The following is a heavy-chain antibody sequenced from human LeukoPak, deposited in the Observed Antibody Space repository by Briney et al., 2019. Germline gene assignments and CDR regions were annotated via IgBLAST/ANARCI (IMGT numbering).Heavy chain of an antibody. D-gene: IGHD3-10*01. CDR1: GFTFSSYA. V-gene: IGHV3-23*01. CDR2: ISGSGAYT. Sequence: GGSLRLSCAASGFTFSSYAMSWLRQAPGKGLEWVSTISGSGAYTYYADSVKGRFTISRDNSKNTLYLQMNSLRAEDTAVYYCAKYFASGSYYKLPHWGQGTLVTVSS. J-gene: IGHJ1*01. CDR3: AKYFASGSYYKLPH.